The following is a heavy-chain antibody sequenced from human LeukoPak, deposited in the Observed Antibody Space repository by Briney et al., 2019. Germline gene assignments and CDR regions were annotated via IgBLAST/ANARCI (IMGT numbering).Heavy chain of an antibody. CDR3: ARLKAVAGSLDY. CDR2: IYYSGST. CDR1: GGSISSYY. Sequence: PSETLSLTCTVSGGSISSYYWSWIRQPPGKGLEWIGDIYYSGSTNYNPSLKSRVTISVDTSKNQFSLKLSSVTAADTAVYYCARLKAVAGSLDYWGQGTLVTVSS. D-gene: IGHD6-19*01. J-gene: IGHJ4*02. V-gene: IGHV4-59*01.